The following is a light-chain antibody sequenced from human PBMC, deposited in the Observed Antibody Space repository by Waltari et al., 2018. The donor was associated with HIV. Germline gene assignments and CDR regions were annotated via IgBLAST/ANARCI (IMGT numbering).Light chain of an antibody. Sequence: QSALTQPASVSGSPGKSITISCTGTSRAVGGYNLVSWYQQRPGKAPKLMIYEVSKRPSGVSNRVSGSKSGNTASLTISGLQAEDEADYYCCAYAGSTTYVIFGGGTKLTVL. J-gene: IGLJ2*01. CDR2: EVS. CDR1: SRAVGGYNL. V-gene: IGLV2-23*02. CDR3: CAYAGSTTYVI.